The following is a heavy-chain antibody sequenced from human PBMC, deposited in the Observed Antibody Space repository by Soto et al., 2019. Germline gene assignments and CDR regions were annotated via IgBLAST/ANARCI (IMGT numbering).Heavy chain of an antibody. J-gene: IGHJ4*02. V-gene: IGHV1-2*02. CDR1: GYTFTGFY. Sequence: ASVKVSCKASGYTFTGFYMHWVRQAPGQGLEWMGCINPNSGGPISAQKFQGRVTMTRDTSISTAYLELSRPRSDDTAVYYCARGGTTSLDYWGQGTQVTVSS. CDR3: ARGGTTSLDY. D-gene: IGHD1-1*01. CDR2: INPNSGGP.